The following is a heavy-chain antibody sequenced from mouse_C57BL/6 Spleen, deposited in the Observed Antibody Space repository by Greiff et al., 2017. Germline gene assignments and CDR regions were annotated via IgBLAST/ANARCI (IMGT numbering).Heavy chain of an antibody. D-gene: IGHD2-5*01. CDR3: ARPRDSNYVREAMDD. Sequence: QVQLQQPGAELVKPGASVKLSCKASGYTFTSYWMHWVKQRPGQGLEWIGMIHPNSGSTNYNEKFKSKATLTVDKSSSTAYMQLSSLTSEDSAVYYCARPRDSNYVREAMDDWGQGTSVTVSS. CDR2: IHPNSGST. V-gene: IGHV1-64*01. CDR1: GYTFTSYW. J-gene: IGHJ4*01.